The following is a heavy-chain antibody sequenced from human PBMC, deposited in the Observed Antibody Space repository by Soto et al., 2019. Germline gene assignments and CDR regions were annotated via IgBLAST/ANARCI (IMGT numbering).Heavy chain of an antibody. D-gene: IGHD5-12*01. CDR1: GGTFSSYA. J-gene: IGHJ6*02. V-gene: IGHV1-69*13. Sequence: SVKVSCKASGGTFSSYAISWVRQAPGQGLEWMGGIIPIFGTANYAQKFQGRVTITADESTSTAYMELSSLRSEDTAVYYCASPDQYSGYASYYYYYGMDVWGQGTTVTAP. CDR2: IIPIFGTA. CDR3: ASPDQYSGYASYYYYYGMDV.